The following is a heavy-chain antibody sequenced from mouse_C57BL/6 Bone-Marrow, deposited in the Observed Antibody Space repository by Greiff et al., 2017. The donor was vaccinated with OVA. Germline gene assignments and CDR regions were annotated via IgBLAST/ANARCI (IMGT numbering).Heavy chain of an antibody. J-gene: IGHJ1*03. V-gene: IGHV1-54*01. Sequence: QVQLQQSGAELVRPGASVKVSCKASGYAFTNYLIEWVKQRPGQGLEWIGVINPGSGGTNYNEKFKGKATLTADKSSSTAYMQLSSLTSEDSAVYFCARLYDYDPYWYFDVWGTGTTVTVSS. D-gene: IGHD2-4*01. CDR2: INPGSGGT. CDR3: ARLYDYDPYWYFDV. CDR1: GYAFTNYL.